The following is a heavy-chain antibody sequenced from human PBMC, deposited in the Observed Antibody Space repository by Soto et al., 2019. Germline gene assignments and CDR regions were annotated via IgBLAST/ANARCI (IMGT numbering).Heavy chain of an antibody. V-gene: IGHV3-66*01. CDR1: GFTVSSNY. D-gene: IGHD1-20*01. CDR2: IYSGGST. Sequence: GGSLRLSCAASGFTVSSNYMSWVRQAPGKGLEWVSVIYSGGSTYYADSVKGRFTISRDNSKNTLYLQMNSLRAEDTAVYYCAAKLTGEYYYYMDVWGKGTTVTVSS. J-gene: IGHJ6*03. CDR3: AAKLTGEYYYYMDV.